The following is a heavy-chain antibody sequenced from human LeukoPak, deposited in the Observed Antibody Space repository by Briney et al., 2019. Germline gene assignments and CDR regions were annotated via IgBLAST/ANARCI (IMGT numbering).Heavy chain of an antibody. Sequence: ASVKVSCKTSGYTFSGYYMHWVRQAPGQGLEWRGWINPNSGDTNYAQKFQGRVTMTRDTSISTAYMELSRLRSDDTAVYYCARYYYESSGPGVYYFDYWGQGTLVTVSS. CDR3: ARYYYESSGPGVYYFDY. CDR2: INPNSGDT. V-gene: IGHV1-2*02. D-gene: IGHD3-22*01. J-gene: IGHJ4*02. CDR1: GYTFSGYY.